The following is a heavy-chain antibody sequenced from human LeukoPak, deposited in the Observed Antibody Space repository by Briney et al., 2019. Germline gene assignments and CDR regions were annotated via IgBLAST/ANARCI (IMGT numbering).Heavy chain of an antibody. CDR2: IKTDGSAK. CDR1: GFRFSDYW. V-gene: IGHV3-7*01. J-gene: IGHJ4*02. D-gene: IGHD3-22*01. Sequence: GGSLRLSCAASGFRFSDYWMTWVRQAPGKGLECVANIKTDGSAKYYPDSVKGRFTVSRDNAKNSLYLQMNNMRVEDTAIYYFTKDXNHDSSGWGQGTLVTVSS. CDR3: TKDXNHDSSG.